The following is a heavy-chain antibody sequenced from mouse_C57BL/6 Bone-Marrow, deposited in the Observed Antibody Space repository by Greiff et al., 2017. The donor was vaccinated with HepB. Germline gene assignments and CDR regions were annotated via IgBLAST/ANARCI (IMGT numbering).Heavy chain of an antibody. D-gene: IGHD2-3*01. CDR2: IDPSDSYT. J-gene: IGHJ4*01. CDR3: AVHDGYLYYYAMDY. Sequence: QVQLQQPGAELVMPGASVKLSCKASGYTFTSYWMHWVKQRPGQGLEWIGEIDPSDSYTNYNQKFKGKSTLTVDKSSSTAYMQLSSLTSEDSAVYYYAVHDGYLYYYAMDYWGQGTSVTVSS. CDR1: GYTFTSYW. V-gene: IGHV1-69*01.